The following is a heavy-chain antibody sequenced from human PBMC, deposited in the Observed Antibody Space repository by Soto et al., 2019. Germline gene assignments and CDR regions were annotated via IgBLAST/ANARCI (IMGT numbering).Heavy chain of an antibody. Sequence: GGSLRLSCAASGFTFSSYAMSWVRQAPGKGLEWVSAISGSGGSTYYADSVKGRFTISRDNSKNTLYLQMNSLRAEDTAVYYCAKAVSRDSSGYYFVYWGQGTLVTVSS. V-gene: IGHV3-23*01. CDR3: AKAVSRDSSGYYFVY. CDR1: GFTFSSYA. CDR2: ISGSGGST. D-gene: IGHD3-22*01. J-gene: IGHJ4*02.